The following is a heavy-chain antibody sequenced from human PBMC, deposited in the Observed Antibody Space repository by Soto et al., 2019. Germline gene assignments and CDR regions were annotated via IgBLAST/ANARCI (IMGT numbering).Heavy chain of an antibody. Sequence: QVQLVESGGGVVQPGRSLRLSCAASGFTFSSYAMHWVRQAPGKGLEWVAVISYDGSNKYYADSVKGRFTISRDNSKNTLYLQMNSLRAEDSAVYYCARDQVPVVAAMIRYGMDVWGQGTTVTVSS. V-gene: IGHV3-30-3*01. J-gene: IGHJ6*02. D-gene: IGHD2-15*01. CDR1: GFTFSSYA. CDR3: ARDQVPVVAAMIRYGMDV. CDR2: ISYDGSNK.